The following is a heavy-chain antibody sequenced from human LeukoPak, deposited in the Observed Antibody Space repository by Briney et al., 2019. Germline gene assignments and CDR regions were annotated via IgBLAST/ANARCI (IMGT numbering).Heavy chain of an antibody. J-gene: IGHJ1*01. CDR1: GYTFTDYY. CDR3: TRASSGWYIYFQQ. D-gene: IGHD6-19*01. V-gene: IGHV1-2*02. Sequence: ASVKVSCKASGYTFTDYYIHWVRQAPGQGLGWMGWINPNSGGTNSAQKFQGRVIMTRDTSITTAYMELSRLRSDDTAVYYCTRASSGWYIYFQQWGQGTLVTVSS. CDR2: INPNSGGT.